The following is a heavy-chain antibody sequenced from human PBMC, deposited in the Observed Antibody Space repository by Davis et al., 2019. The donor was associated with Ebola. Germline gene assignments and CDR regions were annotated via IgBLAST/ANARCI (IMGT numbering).Heavy chain of an antibody. V-gene: IGHV3-74*01. CDR2: ISSDGSST. Sequence: GESLKISCAASGFTFSRYWMHWVRQAPGKGLVYVSRISSDGSSTIYADSVKGRFTISRDNAKNALYLQMNSLRAEDTAVYYCARSQWSLTDYWGQGTLVTVSS. D-gene: IGHD6-19*01. CDR3: ARSQWSLTDY. J-gene: IGHJ4*02. CDR1: GFTFSRYW.